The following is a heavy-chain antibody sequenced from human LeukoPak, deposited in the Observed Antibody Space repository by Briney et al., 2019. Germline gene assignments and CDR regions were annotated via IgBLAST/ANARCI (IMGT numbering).Heavy chain of an antibody. CDR1: GDSMRSYF. CDR2: IYYSGAI. D-gene: IGHD3-22*01. J-gene: IGHJ4*02. Sequence: TSETLSLTCTVSGDSMRSYFWSWIRQPPGKGLEWIGYIYYSGAINYNPFLKSRVTISVDASKNKFSLKLSSVTAADTAVYYCARHDSSGLPFDYWGQGTLVTVSS. CDR3: ARHDSSGLPFDY. V-gene: IGHV4-59*08.